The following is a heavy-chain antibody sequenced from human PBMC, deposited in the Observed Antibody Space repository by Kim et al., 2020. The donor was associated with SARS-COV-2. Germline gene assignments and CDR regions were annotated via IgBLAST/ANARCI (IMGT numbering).Heavy chain of an antibody. CDR3: AKDEIVVVVAATLPVGM. CDR2: ISYDGSNK. D-gene: IGHD2-15*01. V-gene: IGHV3-30*18. J-gene: IGHJ6*01. CDR1: GFTFSSYG. Sequence: GGSLRLSCAASGFTFSSYGMHWVRQAPGKGLEWVAVISYDGSNKYYADSVKGRFTISRDNSKNTLYLQMNSLRAEDTAVYYCAKDEIVVVVAATLPVGM.